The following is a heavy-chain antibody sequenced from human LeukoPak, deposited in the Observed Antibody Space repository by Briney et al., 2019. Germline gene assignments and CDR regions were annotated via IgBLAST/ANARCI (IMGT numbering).Heavy chain of an antibody. CDR3: ARDLSYGSGEF. Sequence: GGSLRLSCAGSGFTFSHYGIYWVRQAPGKGLEWVAAIWYDGSKQLYRDAVKGRFTISRDDSKNTVFLQMNSLRAEDTAVYFCARDLSYGSGEFWGQGTLVTVSS. D-gene: IGHD3-10*01. CDR2: IWYDGSKQ. CDR1: GFTFSHYG. V-gene: IGHV3-33*01. J-gene: IGHJ4*02.